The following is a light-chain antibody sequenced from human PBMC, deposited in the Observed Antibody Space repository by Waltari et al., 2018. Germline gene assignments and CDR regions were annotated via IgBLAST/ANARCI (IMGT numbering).Light chain of an antibody. CDR1: SSDIATYNY. CDR2: AVT. CDR3: TSYTSSITWV. V-gene: IGLV2-14*01. Sequence: QSALTQPASVSGSPAQSITISCTGTSSDIATYNYVSWYQQHPGKAPRLMIFAVTNRPSGVSNRFSGSKSGNTASLTISGLQPEDEGDYYCTSYTSSITWVFGGGTKLTVL. J-gene: IGLJ3*02.